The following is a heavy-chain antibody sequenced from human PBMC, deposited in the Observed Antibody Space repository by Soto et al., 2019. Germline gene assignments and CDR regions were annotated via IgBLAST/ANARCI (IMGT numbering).Heavy chain of an antibody. Sequence: ASVKVSCKASGGTFSSYTISWVRQAPGQGLEWMGRIIPILGIANYAQKFQGRATITADKSTSTAYMELSSLRSEDTAVYYCARVVDTAMIYNWFDPWGQGTLVTVSS. V-gene: IGHV1-69*02. CDR3: ARVVDTAMIYNWFDP. CDR2: IIPILGIA. CDR1: GGTFSSYT. J-gene: IGHJ5*02. D-gene: IGHD5-18*01.